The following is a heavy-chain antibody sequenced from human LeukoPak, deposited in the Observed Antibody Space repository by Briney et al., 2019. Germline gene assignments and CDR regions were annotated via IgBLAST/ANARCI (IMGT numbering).Heavy chain of an antibody. CDR3: AKERSSRWYVNSLDY. CDR1: GFTVSSNY. V-gene: IGHV3-53*01. CDR2: IYSGGST. D-gene: IGHD6-13*01. Sequence: GGSLRLSCAASGFTVSSNYMSWVRQAPGKGLEWVSVIYSGGSTYYADSVKGRLTISRDNSKKTLYLQMNSLRADDTAVYYCAKERSSRWYVNSLDYWGQGTLVTVSS. J-gene: IGHJ4*02.